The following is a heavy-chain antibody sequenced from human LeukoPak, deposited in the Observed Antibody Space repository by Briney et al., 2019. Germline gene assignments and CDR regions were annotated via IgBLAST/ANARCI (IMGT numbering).Heavy chain of an antibody. CDR1: GFTFSSYA. CDR2: ISGSGGST. CDR3: AKDRSLVVVIAILFDY. Sequence: GGPLRLSCAASGFTFSSYAMSWVRQAPGKGLEWVSAISGSGGSTYYADSVKGRFTISRDNSKNTLYLQMNSLRAEDTAVYYCAKDRSLVVVIAILFDYWGQGTLVTVSS. J-gene: IGHJ4*02. D-gene: IGHD2-21*01. V-gene: IGHV3-23*01.